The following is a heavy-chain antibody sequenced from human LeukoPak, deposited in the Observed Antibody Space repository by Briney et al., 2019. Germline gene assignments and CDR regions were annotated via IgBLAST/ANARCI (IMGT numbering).Heavy chain of an antibody. D-gene: IGHD5-12*01. CDR2: IWYDGSNK. Sequence: GRSLRLSCAASGFTFSSYAMHWVRQAPGKGLEWVAVIWYDGSNKYYADSVKGRFTISRDNSKNTLYLQMNSLRAEDTAVYYCARDARRVATNDWFDPWGQGTLVTVSS. J-gene: IGHJ5*02. V-gene: IGHV3-33*08. CDR3: ARDARRVATNDWFDP. CDR1: GFTFSSYA.